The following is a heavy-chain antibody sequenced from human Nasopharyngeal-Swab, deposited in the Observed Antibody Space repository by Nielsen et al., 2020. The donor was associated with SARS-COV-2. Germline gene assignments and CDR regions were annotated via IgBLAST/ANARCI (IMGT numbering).Heavy chain of an antibody. CDR1: GGSISSGGYY. Sequence: SETLSLTCTVSGGSISSGGYYWSWIRQHPGKGLEWIGYIYYRGSTYYNPSLKSRVTISVDTSKNQFSLKLSSVTAADTAVYYCARGATIFGVVAYGMDVWGQGTTVTVSS. J-gene: IGHJ6*02. CDR2: IYYRGST. CDR3: ARGATIFGVVAYGMDV. V-gene: IGHV4-31*03. D-gene: IGHD3-3*01.